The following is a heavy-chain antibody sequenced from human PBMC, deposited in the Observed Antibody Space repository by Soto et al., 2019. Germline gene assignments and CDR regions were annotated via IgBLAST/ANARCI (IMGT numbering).Heavy chain of an antibody. Sequence: PGGSLRLSGAASGFTFSSYSINWVRQAPWKGLEWVSSISSSSSYIYYADSVKGRFTISRDNAKNSLYLQMNSLRAEDTAVYYCARDQLRQSSSWAFDYLGQGTLVTVSS. J-gene: IGHJ4*02. CDR2: ISSSSSYI. CDR1: GFTFSSYS. V-gene: IGHV3-21*01. CDR3: ARDQLRQSSSWAFDY. D-gene: IGHD6-13*01.